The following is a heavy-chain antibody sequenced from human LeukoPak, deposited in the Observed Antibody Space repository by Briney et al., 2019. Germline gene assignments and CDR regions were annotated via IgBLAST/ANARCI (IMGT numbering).Heavy chain of an antibody. CDR3: ARVGEYCSGGSCYGFSHYDYYYGMDV. Sequence: GGSLRLSCAASGFTFSSYWMSWVRQAPGKGLEWVANIKQDGSEKYYVDSVKGRFTISRDNAKNSLYLQMNSLRAEDTAVYYCARVGEYCSGGSCYGFSHYDYYYGMDVWGKGTTVTVSS. J-gene: IGHJ6*04. CDR1: GFTFSSYW. D-gene: IGHD2-15*01. CDR2: IKQDGSEK. V-gene: IGHV3-7*03.